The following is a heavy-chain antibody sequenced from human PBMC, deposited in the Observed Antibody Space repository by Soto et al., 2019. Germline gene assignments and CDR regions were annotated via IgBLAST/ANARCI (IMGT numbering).Heavy chain of an antibody. CDR1: GGSISSYY. V-gene: IGHV4-59*01. J-gene: IGHJ6*04. Sequence: QVQLQESGPGLVKPSETLSLTCTVSGGSISSYYWSWIRQPPGKGLEWIGYIYYSGSTNYNPSLKRRVTISVDTSKNPFSLKLSSVAAGDTAVYYCGRDSASYFYRGSLDVWGKGTTVTVSS. CDR3: GRDSASYFYRGSLDV. D-gene: IGHD2-15*01. CDR2: IYYSGST.